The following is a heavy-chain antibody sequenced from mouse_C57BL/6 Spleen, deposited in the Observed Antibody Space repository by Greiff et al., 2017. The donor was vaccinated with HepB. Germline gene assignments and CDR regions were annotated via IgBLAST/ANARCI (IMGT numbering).Heavy chain of an antibody. V-gene: IGHV1-64*01. CDR1: GYTFTSYW. D-gene: IGHD2-12*01. J-gene: IGHJ4*01. CDR2: IHPNSGST. Sequence: QVQLQQPGAELVKPGASVKLSCKASGYTFTSYWMPWVKQRPGQGLEWIGMIHPNSGSTNYNEKFKSKATLTVDKSYSTAYMQLSSLTSEDSAVYFCSRAYSPYAMDYWGQGTSVTVSS. CDR3: SRAYSPYAMDY.